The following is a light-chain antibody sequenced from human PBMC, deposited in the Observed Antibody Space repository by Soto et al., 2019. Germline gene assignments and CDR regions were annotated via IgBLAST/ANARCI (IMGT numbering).Light chain of an antibody. CDR1: SSDVGGYNL. CDR3: NSYTTLSNRV. J-gene: IGLJ1*01. V-gene: IGLV2-14*02. CDR2: HGT. Sequence: QSVLTQPASVSGSPGQPITISCTGTSSDVGGYNLVSWYQQHPGKAPKLIIYHGTNRPSGVSNRFSGSKSGNTASLTISGLQAEDEANYYCNSYTTLSNRVFGTGTKVTVL.